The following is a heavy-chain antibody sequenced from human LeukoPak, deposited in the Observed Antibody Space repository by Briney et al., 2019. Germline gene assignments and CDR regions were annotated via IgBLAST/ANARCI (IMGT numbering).Heavy chain of an antibody. CDR2: IRYDGSNK. CDR3: AKGNQLLGGAFDI. Sequence: PGGSLRLSCAASGFTFSSYGMHWVRQAPGKGLEWVAFIRYDGSNKYYADSVKGRFTISRDNSKNTLYLQMNSLRAEDTAVYYCAKGNQLLGGAFDIWGQGTMVTVSS. V-gene: IGHV3-30*02. CDR1: GFTFSSYG. J-gene: IGHJ3*02. D-gene: IGHD2-2*01.